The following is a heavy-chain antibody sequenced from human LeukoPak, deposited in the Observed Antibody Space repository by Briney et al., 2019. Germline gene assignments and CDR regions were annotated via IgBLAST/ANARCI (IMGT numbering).Heavy chain of an antibody. Sequence: GASVKVSRKASGYTFSGYYIHWVRQAPGQGLEWLGWINPHTGDTYHAQKFQGRVTMTRDASVNTAYMQLSRLKSDDTAIYYCARGEAPEDKWGQGTLVTVSS. CDR1: GYTFSGYY. CDR3: ARGEAPEDK. V-gene: IGHV1-2*02. J-gene: IGHJ4*02. CDR2: INPHTGDT.